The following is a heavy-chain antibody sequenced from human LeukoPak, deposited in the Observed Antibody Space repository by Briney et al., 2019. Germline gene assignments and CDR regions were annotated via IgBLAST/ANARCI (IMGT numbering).Heavy chain of an antibody. CDR2: ISWNSGSI. D-gene: IGHD3-10*01. Sequence: GGSLRLSCAASGFTFDDYAMHWVRQAPGKGLEWVSGISWNSGSIGYADSVKGRFTISRDNAKNSLYLQMNSLRAEDTALYYCTKDAYYGSGNFVGAFDIWGQGTMVTVSS. CDR1: GFTFDDYA. J-gene: IGHJ3*02. V-gene: IGHV3-9*01. CDR3: TKDAYYGSGNFVGAFDI.